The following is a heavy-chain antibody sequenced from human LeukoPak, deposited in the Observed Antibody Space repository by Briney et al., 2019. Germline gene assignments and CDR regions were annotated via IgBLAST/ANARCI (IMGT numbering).Heavy chain of an antibody. CDR1: GFTFSSYS. V-gene: IGHV3-21*01. D-gene: IGHD2-21*02. CDR2: ISSSSSYI. CDR3: ARDPSYCGGDCPPENWFDP. Sequence: PGGSLRLSCAASGFTFSSYSMNWVRQAPGKGLEWVSSISSSSSYIYYADSVKGRFTISRDNAKNPLYLQMNSLRAEDTAVYYCARDPSYCGGDCPPENWFDPWGQGTLVTVSS. J-gene: IGHJ5*02.